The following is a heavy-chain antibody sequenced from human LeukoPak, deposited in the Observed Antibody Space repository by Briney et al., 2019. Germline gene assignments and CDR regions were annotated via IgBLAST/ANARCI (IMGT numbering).Heavy chain of an antibody. D-gene: IGHD3-3*01. CDR1: GYTFTGYY. J-gene: IGHJ4*02. V-gene: IGHV1-2*02. Sequence: ASVKVSCKASGYTFTGYYMHWVRQAPGQGLEWMGWINPNSGGINYAQKFQGRVTMTRDTSISTAYMELSRLRSDDTAVYYCARVRFRYYDFWSGYPDYWGQGTLVTVSS. CDR2: INPNSGGI. CDR3: ARVRFRYYDFWSGYPDY.